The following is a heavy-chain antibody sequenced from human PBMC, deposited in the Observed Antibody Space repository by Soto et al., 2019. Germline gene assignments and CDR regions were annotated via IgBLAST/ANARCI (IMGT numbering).Heavy chain of an antibody. V-gene: IGHV3-23*01. CDR3: AKLLEQNFDY. CDR1: GFTFSTHA. Sequence: EVQLLESGGGLIQPGGSLRLSWASSGFTFSTHALSWVRQAPGKGLEWVSTISSGGSTNYGDSVRGRFDISRDNSKNTLYLQMNSLRAEDTAVYYCAKLLEQNFDYWGQGTRVTVSS. CDR2: ISSGGST. J-gene: IGHJ4*02.